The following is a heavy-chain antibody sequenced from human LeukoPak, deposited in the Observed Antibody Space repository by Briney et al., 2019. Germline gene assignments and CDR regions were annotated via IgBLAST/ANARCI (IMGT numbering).Heavy chain of an antibody. CDR3: AKVYVSSHDSSGYYNPQGYFQH. CDR2: IWYDGSNK. D-gene: IGHD3-22*01. CDR1: GFTFSSYG. Sequence: GRSLRLSCAASGFTFSSYGMHWVRQAPGKGLEWVAVIWYDGSNKYYADSVKGRFTISRDNSKNTLYLQMNSLRAEDTAVYYCAKVYVSSHDSSGYYNPQGYFQHWGQGTLVTVSS. V-gene: IGHV3-33*06. J-gene: IGHJ1*01.